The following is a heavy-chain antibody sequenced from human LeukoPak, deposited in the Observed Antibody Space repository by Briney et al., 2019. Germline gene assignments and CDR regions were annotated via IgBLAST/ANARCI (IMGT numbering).Heavy chain of an antibody. CDR3: ARDWSGIYDP. Sequence: GGSLRLSCAASGFTFNSYAMSWVRQAPGRGLEWVSGISISGGSTYYADSVKGRFTISRDNAKNSLYLQMNSLRAEDTAVYYCARDWSGIYDPWGQGTLVTVSS. CDR2: ISISGGST. D-gene: IGHD3-3*01. CDR1: GFTFNSYA. J-gene: IGHJ5*02. V-gene: IGHV3-48*03.